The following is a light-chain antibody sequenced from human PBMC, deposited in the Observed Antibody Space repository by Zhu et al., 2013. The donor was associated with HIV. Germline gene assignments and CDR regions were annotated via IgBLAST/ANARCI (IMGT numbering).Light chain of an antibody. CDR3: QQYGSAPWT. J-gene: IGKJ1*01. CDR2: GAS. V-gene: IGKV3-20*01. Sequence: DIVLTQSPGTLSLSPGERATLSCRASQRVTGDYLAWYQQKPGQAPRLLIYGASTRATGIPDRFSGSGSGADFTLTISRLEPEDSAVYYCQQYGSAPWTFGQGTKVEIK. CDR1: QRVTGDY.